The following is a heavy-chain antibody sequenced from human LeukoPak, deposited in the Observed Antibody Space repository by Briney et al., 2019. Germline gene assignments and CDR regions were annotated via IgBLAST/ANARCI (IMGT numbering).Heavy chain of an antibody. D-gene: IGHD6-13*01. CDR3: ARSIPYGTTWYGRSDY. CDR2: IKPDGTTK. J-gene: IGHJ4*02. V-gene: IGHV3-7*03. CDR1: GFTFSSYA. Sequence: GGSLRLSCAVSGFTFSSYAVSWVRQAPGKGLEWVANIKPDGTTKFYVDSVKGRFTISRDNALNSLYLQMNSLRAEDTAIYYCARSIPYGTTWYGRSDYWGQGTLVTVSS.